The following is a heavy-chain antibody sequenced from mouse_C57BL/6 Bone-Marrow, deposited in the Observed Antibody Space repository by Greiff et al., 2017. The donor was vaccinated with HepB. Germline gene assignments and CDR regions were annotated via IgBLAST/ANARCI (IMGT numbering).Heavy chain of an antibody. J-gene: IGHJ1*03. CDR1: GYTFTSYW. Sequence: VQLQQPGTELVKPGASVKLSCKASGYTFTSYWMHWVKQRPGQGLEWIGNINPSNGGTNYNEKFKSKATLTVDKSSSTAYMQLSSLTSEDSAVYYCAREGYWAYWYFDVWGTGTTVTVSS. CDR2: INPSNGGT. V-gene: IGHV1-53*01. D-gene: IGHD3-1*01. CDR3: AREGYWAYWYFDV.